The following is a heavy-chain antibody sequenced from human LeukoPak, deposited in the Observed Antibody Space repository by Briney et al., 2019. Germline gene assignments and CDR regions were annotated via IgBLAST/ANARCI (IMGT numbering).Heavy chain of an antibody. D-gene: IGHD3-16*02. Sequence: PGGSLRLSCAASGFTFSSYWMGWVRRAPGKGLEWVANIKEDGSNLYYLDSVKGRFTISRDNAKNSLHLQMNSLRAEDTAVYFCARVICDYVWGSYRCHFDYWGQGTLVSVSS. J-gene: IGHJ4*02. V-gene: IGHV3-7*01. CDR3: ARVICDYVWGSYRCHFDY. CDR2: IKEDGSNL. CDR1: GFTFSSYW.